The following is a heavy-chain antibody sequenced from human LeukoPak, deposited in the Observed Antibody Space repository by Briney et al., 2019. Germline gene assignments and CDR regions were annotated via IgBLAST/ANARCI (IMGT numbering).Heavy chain of an antibody. CDR3: ARERQNKDFWSGGDY. V-gene: IGHV3-7*01. CDR2: IKQDGSEK. J-gene: IGHJ4*02. D-gene: IGHD3-3*01. Sequence: GGSLRLSCAASGFTFSTYWMSWFRQAPGKGLEWVANIKQDGSEKYYVDSVKGRFTISRDNAKNSLYLQMNTLRPEDTAVYYCARERQNKDFWSGGDYWGQGTLVTVSS. CDR1: GFTFSTYW.